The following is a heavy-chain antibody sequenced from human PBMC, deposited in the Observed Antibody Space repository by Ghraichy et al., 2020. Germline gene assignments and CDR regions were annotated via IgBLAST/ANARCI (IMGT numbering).Heavy chain of an antibody. V-gene: IGHV3-30*03. D-gene: IGHD2-2*01. Sequence: GESLNISCAASGFTFSSYGMHWVRQAPGKGLEWVAVISYDGSNKYYADSVKGRFTISRDNSKNTLYLQMNSLRAEDTAVYYCATTPLRCRSSTSCYAGNWFDPWGQGTLVTVSS. J-gene: IGHJ5*02. CDR3: ATTPLRCRSSTSCYAGNWFDP. CDR1: GFTFSSYG. CDR2: ISYDGSNK.